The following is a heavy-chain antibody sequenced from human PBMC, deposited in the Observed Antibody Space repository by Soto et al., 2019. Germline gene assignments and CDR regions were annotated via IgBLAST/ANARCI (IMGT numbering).Heavy chain of an antibody. CDR2: MYYRGST. CDR1: CGSISSSNYC. CDR3: ERHEERTIRSLSLFDP. J-gene: IGHJ5*02. Sequence: QLQLQESGPGLVKPSETLSLTCTVSCGSISSSNYCWGWIRKPPGKGLEGIGSMYYRGSTYYNPSLKSRVTISVDTSKTHVSLKLISVTDADTAMYYCERHEERTIRSLSLFDPWGQGTLVTVSS. V-gene: IGHV4-39*01. D-gene: IGHD4-17*01.